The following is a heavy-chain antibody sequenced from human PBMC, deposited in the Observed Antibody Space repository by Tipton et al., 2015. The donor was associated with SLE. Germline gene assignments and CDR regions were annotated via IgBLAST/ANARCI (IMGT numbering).Heavy chain of an antibody. D-gene: IGHD6-19*01. CDR3: ARYQGKGQWLTYFDY. CDR1: GGSISSYY. J-gene: IGHJ4*02. V-gene: IGHV4-59*01. Sequence: LRLSCTVSGGSISSYYWSWIRQPPGKGLEWIGYIYYSGSTNYNPSLKSRVTISVDTSKNQFSLKLSSVTAADTAVYYCARYQGKGQWLTYFDYWGQGTLFTVSS. CDR2: IYYSGST.